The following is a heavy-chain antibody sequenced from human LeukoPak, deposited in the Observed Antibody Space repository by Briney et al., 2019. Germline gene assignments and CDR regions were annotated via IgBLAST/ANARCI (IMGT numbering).Heavy chain of an antibody. Sequence: GGSLRLSCAASGFTFSSYAMHWVRQAPGKGLEWVAVISYDGSNKYYADSVKGRFTISRDNSKNTLYLQMNSLRAEDTAVYYCVGYCSGGSCYAYPYWGQGTLVTVSS. V-gene: IGHV3-30-3*01. J-gene: IGHJ4*02. CDR2: ISYDGSNK. CDR1: GFTFSSYA. D-gene: IGHD2-15*01. CDR3: VGYCSGGSCYAYPY.